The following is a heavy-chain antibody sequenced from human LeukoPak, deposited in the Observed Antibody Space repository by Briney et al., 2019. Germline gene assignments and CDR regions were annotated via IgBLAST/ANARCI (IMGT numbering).Heavy chain of an antibody. CDR1: GFTFSSYW. V-gene: IGHV3-74*01. J-gene: IGHJ3*02. Sequence: GGPLRLSCAASGFTFSSYWMHWVRQAPGKGLVWVSRINSDGSSTSYADSVRGRLTIHRDNAMNRLYLQMNSLRDEDTAVYYCARGGYGSSWYSGTNAFDIWGQGTMVTVSS. D-gene: IGHD6-13*01. CDR3: ARGGYGSSWYSGTNAFDI. CDR2: INSDGSST.